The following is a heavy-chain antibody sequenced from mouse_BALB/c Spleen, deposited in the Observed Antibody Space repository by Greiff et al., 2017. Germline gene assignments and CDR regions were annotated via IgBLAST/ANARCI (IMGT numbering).Heavy chain of an antibody. CDR2: ISNGGGST. D-gene: IGHD2-1*01. V-gene: IGHV5-12-2*01. CDR3: ARWEGNYEGFAY. CDR1: GFTFSSYT. J-gene: IGHJ3*01. Sequence: DVMLVESGGGLVQPGGSLKLSCAASGFTFSSYTMSWVRQTPEKRLEWVAYISNGGGSTYYPDTVKGRFTISRDNAKNTLYLQMSSLKSEDTAMYCCARWEGNYEGFAYWGQGTLVTVSA.